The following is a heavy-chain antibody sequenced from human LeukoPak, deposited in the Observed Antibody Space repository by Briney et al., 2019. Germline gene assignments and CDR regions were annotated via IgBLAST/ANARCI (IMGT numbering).Heavy chain of an antibody. J-gene: IGHJ4*02. V-gene: IGHV4-31*03. CDR1: GGSISSGGYY. CDR2: IYYSGST. CDR3: ARTQFVVVPAAMSVYFDY. D-gene: IGHD2-2*01. Sequence: SETLSLTCTVSGGSISSGGYYWSWLRQHPGKGLEWIGYIYYSGSTYYNPSLKSRVTISVDTSKNQFSLKLSSVTAADTAVYYCARTQFVVVPAAMSVYFDYWGQGTLVTVSS.